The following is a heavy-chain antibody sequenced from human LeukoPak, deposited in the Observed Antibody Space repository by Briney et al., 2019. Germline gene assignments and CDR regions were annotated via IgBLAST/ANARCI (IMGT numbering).Heavy chain of an antibody. CDR3: AKDPHSGTYFDS. CDR1: GFTFSSYD. V-gene: IGHV3-23*01. CDR2: VSGSGGST. J-gene: IGHJ4*02. Sequence: GGSLRLSCAASGFTFSSYDMSWVRQAPGKGLEWVSAVSGSGGSTYYADSVKGRFTISRDNSKSTLFLQMNSLRAEDTAVYYCAKDPHSGTYFDSWCRGTLVTVSS. D-gene: IGHD1-26*01.